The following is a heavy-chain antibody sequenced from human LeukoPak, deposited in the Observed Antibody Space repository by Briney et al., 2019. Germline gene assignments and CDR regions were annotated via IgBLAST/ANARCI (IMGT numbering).Heavy chain of an antibody. CDR3: ARAVRLGELSPDY. D-gene: IGHD3-16*02. J-gene: IGHJ4*02. V-gene: IGHV1-46*01. CDR1: GYTFTSCY. CDR2: INPSGGST. Sequence: ASVTVSCKASGYTFTSCYMHWVRQAPGQGLEWMGIINPSGGSTSYAQKFQGRVTMTRDTSTSTVYMELSSLRSEDTAVYYCARAVRLGELSPDYWGQGTLVTVSS.